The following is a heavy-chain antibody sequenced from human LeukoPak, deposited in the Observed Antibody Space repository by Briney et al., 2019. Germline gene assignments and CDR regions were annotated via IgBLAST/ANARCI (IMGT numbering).Heavy chain of an antibody. D-gene: IGHD1-7*01. CDR3: ARDRGNWNYVEVFSGY. V-gene: IGHV1-46*01. Sequence: GASVKVSCKASGYTFTSYYMHWVRQAPGQGLEWMGIINPSGGSASYAQKFQGRVTMTRDTSTSTVYMELSSLRSEDTAVYYCARDRGNWNYVEVFSGYWGQGTLVTVSS. CDR2: INPSGGSA. CDR1: GYTFTSYY. J-gene: IGHJ4*02.